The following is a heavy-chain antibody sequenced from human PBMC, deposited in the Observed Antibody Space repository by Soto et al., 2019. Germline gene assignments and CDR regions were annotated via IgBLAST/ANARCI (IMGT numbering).Heavy chain of an antibody. CDR1: GCSINSGGYY. CDR2: MYYSGSN. V-gene: IGHV4-31*03. CDR3: ARGYRQSGYSSSWVFDY. J-gene: IGHJ4*02. D-gene: IGHD6-13*01. Sequence: QVQLRESGPGLVKPSQTLSLTCTVSGCSINSGGYYWNWIRQHPGKGREWIGYMYYSGSNYYNPFLRSRVIISADTSENQVSLKLSYVTAADTAVYFCARGYRQSGYSSSWVFDYWGQGTLVNVSS.